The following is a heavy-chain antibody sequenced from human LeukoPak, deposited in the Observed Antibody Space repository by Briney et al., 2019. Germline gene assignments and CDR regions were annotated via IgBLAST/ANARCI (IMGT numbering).Heavy chain of an antibody. CDR3: ARVGVVPAAILDGFDI. J-gene: IGHJ3*02. D-gene: IGHD2-2*01. V-gene: IGHV3-53*01. CDR2: IYSGGST. CDR1: GFTVSSNY. Sequence: GGSLRLSCAASGFTVSSNYMSWVRQAPGKGLEWVSVIYSGGSTYYADSVKGRFTISRDNSKNTLYLQMNSLTAEDTAVYYCARVGVVPAAILDGFDIWGQGTMVTVSS.